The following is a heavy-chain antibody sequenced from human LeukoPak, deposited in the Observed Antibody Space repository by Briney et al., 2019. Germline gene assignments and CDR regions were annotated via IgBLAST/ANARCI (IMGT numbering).Heavy chain of an antibody. CDR2: IYYSGST. J-gene: IGHJ5*01. CDR1: GGSISSSSYY. D-gene: IGHD3-9*01. CDR3: ARTYYDILTGYSNWFDS. Sequence: PSETLSLTCTVSGGSISSSSYYWGWIRQPPGKGLEWIGSIYYSGSTYYNPSLKSRVTISVDTSKNQFSLKLSSVTAADTAVYYCARTYYDILTGYSNWFDSWGQGTLVTVSS. V-gene: IGHV4-39*01.